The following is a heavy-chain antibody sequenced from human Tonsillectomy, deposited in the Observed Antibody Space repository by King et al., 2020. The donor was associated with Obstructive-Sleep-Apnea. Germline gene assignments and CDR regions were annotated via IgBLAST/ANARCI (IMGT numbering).Heavy chain of an antibody. CDR2: IRYEGGNK. Sequence: VQLVESGGGVVQPGGSLRLSCAASGFTFSSYGVHWVRQAPGKGLEWVAFIRYEGGNKNFADSLKGRFTVSRDSSKNTLYLQMNSLRAEDTAVYYCAKDRRDHLVSKSAFDIWGRGTTVTVSS. CDR3: AKDRRDHLVSKSAFDI. J-gene: IGHJ3*02. D-gene: IGHD1-14*01. V-gene: IGHV3-30*02. CDR1: GFTFSSYG.